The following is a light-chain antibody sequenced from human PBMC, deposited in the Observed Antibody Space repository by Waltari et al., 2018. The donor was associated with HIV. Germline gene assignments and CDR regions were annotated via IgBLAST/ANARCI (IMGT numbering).Light chain of an antibody. CDR2: ANH. V-gene: IGLV1-44*01. CDR1: SSTIGSYT. CDR3: ATWDASLSGPV. Sequence: QSELTQPPSASGTPGQRVTIPCSGSSSTIGSYTVNWYQQLPGTAPNLLIYANHQRPSGVPDRFSGSQSDTSASLAIGGLQSEDEADYYCATWDASLSGPVFGGGTKLTVL. J-gene: IGLJ2*01.